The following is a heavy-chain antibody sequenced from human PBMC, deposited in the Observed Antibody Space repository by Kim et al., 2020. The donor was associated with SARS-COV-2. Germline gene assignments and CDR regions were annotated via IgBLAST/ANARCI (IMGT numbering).Heavy chain of an antibody. J-gene: IGHJ4*02. CDR2: GSEK. V-gene: IGHV3-7*01. Sequence: GSEKDYVDSVKGRFTISRDNAKNSLYLQMNSLRAEDTAVYYCARGMAARPWGQGTLVTVSS. CDR3: ARGMAARP. D-gene: IGHD6-6*01.